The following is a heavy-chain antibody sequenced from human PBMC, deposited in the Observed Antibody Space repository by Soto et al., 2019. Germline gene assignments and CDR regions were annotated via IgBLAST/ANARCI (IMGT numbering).Heavy chain of an antibody. CDR2: IIPIFGTA. V-gene: IGHV1-69*13. CDR1: GGTFSSYA. J-gene: IGHJ4*02. D-gene: IGHD1-26*01. Sequence: ASVKVSCKASGGTFSSYAISWVRQAPGQGLEWMGGIIPIFGTANYAQKFQGRVTITADESTSTAYMELSSLRSEDTAVYYCARDGGSYPNYYFDYWGQGTLVTVSS. CDR3: ARDGGSYPNYYFDY.